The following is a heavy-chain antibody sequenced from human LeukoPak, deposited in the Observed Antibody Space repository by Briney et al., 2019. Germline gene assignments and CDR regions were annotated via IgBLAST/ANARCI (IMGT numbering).Heavy chain of an antibody. CDR1: GHTFTNYA. CDR2: IIPIFGTA. D-gene: IGHD6-19*01. CDR3: ARGAYSSGWPNWFDP. J-gene: IGHJ5*02. Sequence: SVKVSCKASGHTFTNYAITWVRQAPGQGLEWMGRIIPIFGTANYAQKFQGRVTITTDESTSTAYMELSSLRSEDTAVYYCARGAYSSGWPNWFDPWGQGTLVTVSS. V-gene: IGHV1-69*05.